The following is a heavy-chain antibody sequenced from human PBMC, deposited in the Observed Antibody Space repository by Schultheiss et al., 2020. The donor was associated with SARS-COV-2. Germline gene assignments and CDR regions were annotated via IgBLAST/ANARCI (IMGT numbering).Heavy chain of an antibody. D-gene: IGHD3-16*02. J-gene: IGHJ4*02. V-gene: IGHV3-48*04. CDR1: GFTFSSYS. CDR3: ARGRIVFDS. Sequence: GESLKISCAASGFTFSSYSMNWVRQAPGKGLEWVSYISSSGSSGSTIYYADSVKGRFTISRDNAKNSLYLQMNSLRTEDTAVYYCARGRIVFDSWGQGTLVTVSS. CDR2: ISSSGSSGSTI.